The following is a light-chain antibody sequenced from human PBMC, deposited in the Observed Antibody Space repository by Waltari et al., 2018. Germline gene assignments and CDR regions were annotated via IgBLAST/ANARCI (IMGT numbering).Light chain of an antibody. CDR2: DAS. CDR1: QSLLFFNGKTY. J-gene: IGKJ1*01. Sequence: EILMTQTPLSLSVTPGQPASISCKSSQSLLFFNGKTYLYWILQKPGQPPQLMVYDASVRLSGVPDRFSVSVSLTEFTLKISRVEAEDVGVYYCMQSVQHPWTFGQGTKVEIK. V-gene: IGKV2D-29*01. CDR3: MQSVQHPWT.